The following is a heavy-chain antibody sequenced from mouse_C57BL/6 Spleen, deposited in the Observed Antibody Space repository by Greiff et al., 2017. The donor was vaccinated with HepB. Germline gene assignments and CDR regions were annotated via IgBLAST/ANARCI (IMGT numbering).Heavy chain of an antibody. V-gene: IGHV5-17*01. Sequence: EVQVVESGGGLVKPGGSLKLSCAASGFTFSDYGMHWVRQAPEKGLEWVAYISSGSSTIYYADTVKGRFTISRDNAKNTLFLQMTSLRSEDTAMYYCARPGRYGSSYEYFDVWGTGTTVTVSS. CDR3: ARPGRYGSSYEYFDV. CDR1: GFTFSDYG. CDR2: ISSGSSTI. D-gene: IGHD1-1*01. J-gene: IGHJ1*03.